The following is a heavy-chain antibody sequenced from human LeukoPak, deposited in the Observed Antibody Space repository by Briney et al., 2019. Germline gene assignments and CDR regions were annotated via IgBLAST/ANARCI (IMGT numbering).Heavy chain of an antibody. V-gene: IGHV1-3*01. CDR1: GYTFTIYA. D-gene: IGHD3-10*01. CDR3: ARNHIRGVIITPGDY. J-gene: IGHJ4*02. CDR2: INAGNGNT. Sequence: GASVKVSCKASGYTFTIYAMHWVRQAPGQRLEWMGWINAGNGNTKYSQKFQGRVTITRDTSASTAYMELSSLRSEDTAVYYCARNHIRGVIITPGDYWGQGTLVTVSS.